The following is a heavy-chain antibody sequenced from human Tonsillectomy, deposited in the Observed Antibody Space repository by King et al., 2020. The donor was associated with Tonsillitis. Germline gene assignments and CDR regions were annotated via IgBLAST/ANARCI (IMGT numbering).Heavy chain of an antibody. Sequence: QLQESGPGLVKPSETLSLTCTVSGGSISRYYWSWIRQPPGKGLEWIGYIFYSGSTNYSPSLKSRVTISVDTSKNQFSLKLSSVTAADTAVYYGARSGRTYATGWFDPWGEGTVVTGAS. D-gene: IGHD1-14*01. V-gene: IGHV4-59*01. CDR2: IFYSGST. CDR3: ARSGRTYATGWFDP. J-gene: IGHJ5*02. CDR1: GGSISRYY.